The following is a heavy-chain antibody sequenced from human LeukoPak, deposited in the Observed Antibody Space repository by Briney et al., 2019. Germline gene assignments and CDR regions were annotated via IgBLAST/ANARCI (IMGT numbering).Heavy chain of an antibody. CDR2: IKQDGSEK. D-gene: IGHD6-19*01. Sequence: GGSLRLSCAASGFTFRSYWMSWVRQAPGKGLEWVANIKQDGSEKYYVDSVKGRFTISRDNAKNSLYLQMNSLRAEDTAVYYCARGARQWLVPDFDYWGQGTLVTVSS. J-gene: IGHJ4*02. CDR1: GFTFRSYW. CDR3: ARGARQWLVPDFDY. V-gene: IGHV3-7*01.